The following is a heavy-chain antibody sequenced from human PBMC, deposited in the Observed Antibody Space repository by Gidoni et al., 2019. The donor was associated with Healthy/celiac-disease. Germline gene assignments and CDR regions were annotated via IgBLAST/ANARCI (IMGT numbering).Heavy chain of an antibody. Sequence: QVQLVESGGGVVLPGRSLRLSCTASGFTFRHFGIHWVRQAPGKGLEWVAVIWYDGSNKYDADSVKGRFTISRDNFKNTLYLQMNSLRAEDTAMYYCARDPTIFGLNYYMDVWGRGTTVTVSS. J-gene: IGHJ6*03. V-gene: IGHV3-33*01. D-gene: IGHD3-3*01. CDR2: IWYDGSNK. CDR1: GFTFRHFG. CDR3: ARDPTIFGLNYYMDV.